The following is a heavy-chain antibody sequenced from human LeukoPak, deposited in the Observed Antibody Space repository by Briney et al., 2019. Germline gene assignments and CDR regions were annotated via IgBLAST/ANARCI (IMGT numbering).Heavy chain of an antibody. D-gene: IGHD6-13*01. J-gene: IGHJ6*03. CDR2: IIPIFGTT. CDR1: GGTFSSYA. CDR3: ARVVGLTGYSSSWYSGYYYYMDV. Sequence: GFSVKVSCKASGGTFSSYAISWVRQAPGQGLEWMGGIIPIFGTTNYAQKFQDRVTITADKSTSTAYMELSSLRSEDTAVYYCARVVGLTGYSSSWYSGYYYYMDVWGKGTTVTVSS. V-gene: IGHV1-69*06.